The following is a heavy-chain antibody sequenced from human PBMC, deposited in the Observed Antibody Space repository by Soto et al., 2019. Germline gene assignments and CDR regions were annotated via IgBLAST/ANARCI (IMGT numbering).Heavy chain of an antibody. V-gene: IGHV3-23*01. J-gene: IGHJ4*02. CDR1: GFTFSSYA. CDR3: AKGGSYTYATNFDS. Sequence: QPGGSLRLSCAASGFTFSSYAMSWVRQAPGKGLEWVSGTSGSGGSTYYADSVKGRFTISRDNSKNTFYLQMDSLRAEDTAVYYWAKGGSYTYATNFDSWGQGNLVTVSS. D-gene: IGHD1-26*01. CDR2: TSGSGGST.